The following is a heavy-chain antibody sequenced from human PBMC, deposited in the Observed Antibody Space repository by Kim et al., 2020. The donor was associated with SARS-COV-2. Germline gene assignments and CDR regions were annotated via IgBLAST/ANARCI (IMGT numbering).Heavy chain of an antibody. D-gene: IGHD6-13*01. CDR2: ISSSGSTI. V-gene: IGHV3-11*01. CDR1: GFTFSDYY. CDR3: ARDRGRLLNPYSSTEYFQH. Sequence: GGSLRLSCAASGFTFSDYYMSWIRQAPGKGLEWVSYISSSGSTIYYADSVKGRFTISRDNAKNSLYLQMNSLRAEDTAVYYCARDRGRLLNPYSSTEYFQHWGQGTLVTVSS. J-gene: IGHJ1*01.